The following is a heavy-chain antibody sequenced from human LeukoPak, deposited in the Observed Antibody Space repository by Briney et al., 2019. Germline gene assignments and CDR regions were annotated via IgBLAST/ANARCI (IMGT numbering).Heavy chain of an antibody. Sequence: SETLSLTCTVSGGSISSSSYYWGWIRQPPGKGLEWIGSIYYSGSTYYNPSLKSRVTISVDTSKNQFSLKLSSMTAADTAVYYCARDGCGGDCYLAGYWGQGTLVTVSS. CDR3: ARDGCGGDCYLAGY. CDR1: GGSISSSSYY. J-gene: IGHJ4*02. D-gene: IGHD2-21*02. CDR2: IYYSGST. V-gene: IGHV4-39*02.